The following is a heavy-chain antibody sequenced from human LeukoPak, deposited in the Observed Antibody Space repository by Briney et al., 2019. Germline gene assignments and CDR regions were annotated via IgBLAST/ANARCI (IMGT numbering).Heavy chain of an antibody. V-gene: IGHV1-69*05. CDR1: GGTFSSYA. J-gene: IGHJ5*02. D-gene: IGHD2-2*02. CDR2: IIPIFGTA. Sequence: ASVKVSCKASGGTFSSYAISWVRQAPGQGLEWMGGIIPIFGTANYAQKFQGRVTITTDESTSTAYMELSSLRSEDTAVYYCARESGSSIVVVPAAIPSNWFDPWGQGTLVTVSS. CDR3: ARESGSSIVVVPAAIPSNWFDP.